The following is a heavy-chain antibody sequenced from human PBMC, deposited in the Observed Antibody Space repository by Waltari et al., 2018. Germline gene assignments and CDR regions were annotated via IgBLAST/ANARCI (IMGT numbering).Heavy chain of an antibody. CDR2: ISSSSSTI. Sequence: EVQLVASGGGLVQPGGSLRLSCAASGFTFSSYSMNWVSTAPGKGLEWVSYISSSSSTIYYADSVKGRFTISRENAKNSLYLQMNSLRAEDTAVYYCARRPTDFPMDVWGQGTTVTVSS. CDR3: ARRPTDFPMDV. CDR1: GFTFSSYS. V-gene: IGHV3-48*01. J-gene: IGHJ6*02.